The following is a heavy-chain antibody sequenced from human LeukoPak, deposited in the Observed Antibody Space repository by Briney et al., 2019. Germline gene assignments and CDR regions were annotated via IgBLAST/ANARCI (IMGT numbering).Heavy chain of an antibody. D-gene: IGHD2-21*02. V-gene: IGHV3-48*03. CDR1: GFTSEFTFSDFE. Sequence: PGGSLRLSCVVSGFTSEFTFSDFEMYWVRQAPGKGLEWVSYISSSGSTKYYADSVRGRFTIPRDNSKNTLFLQMNSLRAADTAVYYCGKLPQAAGDHHYIEVWGKGTTVTVSS. J-gene: IGHJ6*03. CDR2: ISSSGSTK. CDR3: GKLPQAAGDHHYIEV.